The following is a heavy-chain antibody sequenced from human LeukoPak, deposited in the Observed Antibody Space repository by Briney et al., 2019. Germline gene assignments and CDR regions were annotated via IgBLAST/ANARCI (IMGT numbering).Heavy chain of an antibody. Sequence: GGSLRLSCAASGFTFSSYAMSWVRQAPGKGLEWVSAISGSGGSTYYADSVKGRFTISRDNSRDTLYLQMNSLRAEDTAVYYCAKGYYDYAWGSYYFDYWGPGTLVTVSS. CDR2: ISGSGGST. V-gene: IGHV3-23*01. J-gene: IGHJ4*02. CDR1: GFTFSSYA. D-gene: IGHD3-16*01. CDR3: AKGYYDYAWGSYYFDY.